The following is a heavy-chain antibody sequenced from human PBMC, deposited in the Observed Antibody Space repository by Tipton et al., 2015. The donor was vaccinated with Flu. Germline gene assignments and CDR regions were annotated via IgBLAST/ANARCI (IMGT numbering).Heavy chain of an antibody. V-gene: IGHV3-30*02. Sequence: QLVQSGGGVVQPGGSLRLSCAASGFTFSNYGMHWVRQAPGKGLEWVAFIRYDESNKSYADSVRGRFTISRDNSKNTLNLQMNTLRPEDTAVYYCAKGPSASWDPPINNYYYYGMDVWGQGTTVTVSS. CDR3: AKGPSASWDPPINNYYYYGMDV. CDR1: GFTFSNYG. CDR2: IRYDESNK. D-gene: IGHD2-2*01. J-gene: IGHJ6*02.